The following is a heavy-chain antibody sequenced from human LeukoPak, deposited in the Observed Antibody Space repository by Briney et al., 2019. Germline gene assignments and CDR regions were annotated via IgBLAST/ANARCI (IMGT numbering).Heavy chain of an antibody. D-gene: IGHD5-18*01. J-gene: IGHJ4*02. CDR1: GFTFSTYW. CDR3: AREGLGYSYGY. CDR2: IHSNGIYT. V-gene: IGHV3-74*01. Sequence: PGGSLRLSCAASGFTFSTYWMHWVRQVPGKGLVWVSRIHSNGIYTYYADFVKGRFTISRGNAKNTLYLQMNSLRAEDTAVYYCAREGLGYSYGYWGQGALVTVSS.